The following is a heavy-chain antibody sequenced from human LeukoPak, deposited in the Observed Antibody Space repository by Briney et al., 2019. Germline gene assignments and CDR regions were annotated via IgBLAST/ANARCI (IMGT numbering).Heavy chain of an antibody. J-gene: IGHJ4*02. CDR3: ARGFCSGGSCYPPFDY. V-gene: IGHV1-69*05. CDR2: IIPIFGTA. D-gene: IGHD2-15*01. Sequence: ASVKVSCKASGGTFSSYAISWVRQAPGQGLEWMGGIIPIFGTANYAQKFQGRVTITRNTSASTAYMELSSLRSEDTAVYYCARGFCSGGSCYPPFDYWGQGTLVTVSS. CDR1: GGTFSSYA.